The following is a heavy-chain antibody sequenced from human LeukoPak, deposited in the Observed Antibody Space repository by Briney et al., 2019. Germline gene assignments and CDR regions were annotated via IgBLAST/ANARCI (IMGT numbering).Heavy chain of an antibody. J-gene: IGHJ4*02. V-gene: IGHV4-59*08. CDR2: IYYTGTT. Sequence: SETLSLTCTVSGGSISSYYWTWIRQPPGKGLEFIGYIYYTGTTNYNPSLKSRVTISVDTSKNQFFLKMSSVTAADTAVYYCVSFEGSSSGWYYFDYWGQGTLVTVSS. CDR3: VSFEGSSSGWYYFDY. D-gene: IGHD6-19*01. CDR1: GGSISSYY.